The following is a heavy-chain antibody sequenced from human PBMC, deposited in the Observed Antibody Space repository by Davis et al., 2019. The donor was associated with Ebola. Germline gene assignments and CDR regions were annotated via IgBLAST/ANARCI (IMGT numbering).Heavy chain of an antibody. CDR1: GFTFSTYS. Sequence: GESLKISCAASGFTFSTYSMNWVRQAPGKGLEWVSSITASGATTNYADSVRGRFTVSRDNSKNTLSLQMNSLTAADTGVYYCAKGRYTHITSSDYWGQGTLVTVSS. V-gene: IGHV3-23*01. CDR2: ITASGATT. D-gene: IGHD3-16*01. J-gene: IGHJ4*02. CDR3: AKGRYTHITSSDY.